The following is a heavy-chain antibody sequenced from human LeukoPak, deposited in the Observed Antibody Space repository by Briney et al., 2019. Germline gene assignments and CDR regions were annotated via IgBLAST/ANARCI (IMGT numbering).Heavy chain of an antibody. D-gene: IGHD3-9*01. V-gene: IGHV3-23*01. CDR2: ISGSGGST. CDR1: GFTFSSYA. CDR3: AKGALRYFDWLFNHFDY. J-gene: IGHJ4*02. Sequence: GGSLRLSCAASGFTFSSYAMSWVRQAPGKGLEWVSAISGSGGSTYYADSVKGRFTISRDNSKNTLYLQMNSLRAEDTAVYYCAKGALRYFDWLFNHFDYWGQGTLVTVSS.